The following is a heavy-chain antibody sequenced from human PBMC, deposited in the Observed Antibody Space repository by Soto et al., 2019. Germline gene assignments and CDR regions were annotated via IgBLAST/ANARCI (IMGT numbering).Heavy chain of an antibody. CDR1: GDTFTSSG. J-gene: IGHJ3*02. V-gene: IGHV1-18*01. Sequence: GASVKVSCKPSGDTFTSSGISWVRQAPGQGLEWMGWISGYNGNTNYAQKFRGRVTMTTDTSTTTAYMEVRSLRSDDTAVYYCARAPGYCNSTICYIDTFDIWGQGTMVTVSS. D-gene: IGHD2-2*02. CDR3: ARAPGYCNSTICYIDTFDI. CDR2: ISGYNGNT.